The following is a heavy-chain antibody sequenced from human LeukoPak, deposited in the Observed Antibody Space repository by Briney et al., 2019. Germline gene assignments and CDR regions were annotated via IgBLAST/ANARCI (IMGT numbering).Heavy chain of an antibody. CDR1: GDSIRFNSYY. CDR3: ARHPGFTYGPDY. D-gene: IGHD5-18*01. Sequence: SETLSLTCTVSGDSIRFNSYYWGWIRQPPGKGLEWIGTISYSGITYYNPSLKSRITISADTSKNQFSLELSSVTAADTAVYYCARHPGFTYGPDYWGQGTLVTVSS. V-gene: IGHV4-39*01. CDR2: ISYSGIT. J-gene: IGHJ4*02.